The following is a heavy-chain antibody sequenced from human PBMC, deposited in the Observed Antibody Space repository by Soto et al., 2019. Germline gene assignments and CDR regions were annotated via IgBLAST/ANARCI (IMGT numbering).Heavy chain of an antibody. CDR2: INHSGST. CDR1: GGSISSGDYY. V-gene: IGHV4-39*07. J-gene: IGHJ6*02. CDR3: ARGRGRSTLGIYYYYGMDV. D-gene: IGHD3-10*01. Sequence: SETLSLTCTVSGGSISSGDYYWSWIRQPPGKGLEWIGEINHSGSTNYNPSLKSRVTISVDTSKNQFSLKLSSVTAADTAVYYCARGRGRSTLGIYYYYGMDVWGQGTTVTVSS.